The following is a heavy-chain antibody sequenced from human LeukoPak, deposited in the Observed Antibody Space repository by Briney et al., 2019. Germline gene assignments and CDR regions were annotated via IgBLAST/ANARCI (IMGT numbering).Heavy chain of an antibody. V-gene: IGHV3-23*01. Sequence: GGSLRLSCAASGFTFSSYAMSWVRQAPGKGLEWVSAISGSGGSTYYADSVKGRFTISRDNSKNTLYLQMNSLRAEDTAVYYCARYGAVIAARQVNYFDYWGQGTLVTVSS. CDR2: ISGSGGST. CDR3: ARYGAVIAARQVNYFDY. J-gene: IGHJ4*02. D-gene: IGHD6-6*01. CDR1: GFTFSSYA.